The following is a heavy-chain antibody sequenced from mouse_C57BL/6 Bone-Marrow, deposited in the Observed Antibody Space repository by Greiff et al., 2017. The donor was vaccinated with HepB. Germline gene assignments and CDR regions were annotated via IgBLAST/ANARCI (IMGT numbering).Heavy chain of an antibody. D-gene: IGHD2-4*01. Sequence: EVQLVESGGGLVQPGGSMKLSCAASGFTFSDAWMDWVRQSPEKGLEWVAEIRNKTNNHATYYAESVKGRFTISRDDSKSSVYLQMNSLRAEDTGIYYCTRGIRGYAMDYWGQGTSVTVSS. CDR3: TRGIRGYAMDY. J-gene: IGHJ4*01. CDR1: GFTFSDAW. CDR2: IRNKTNNHAT. V-gene: IGHV6-6*01.